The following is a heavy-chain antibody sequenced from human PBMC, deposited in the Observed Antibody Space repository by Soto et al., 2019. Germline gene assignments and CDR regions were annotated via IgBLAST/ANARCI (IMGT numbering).Heavy chain of an antibody. J-gene: IGHJ4*02. CDR1: WGTLSSYA. V-gene: IGHV1-69*13. D-gene: IGHD3-22*01. Sequence: ASVKVSCQASWGTLSSYAISWVGQAPGQRLEWMGGIIPIFGTANYAQKFQGRVTITADESTSTAYMELSSLRSEDTAVYYCARDLPYDSSGYYYSLHLWGQGTLVTVSS. CDR2: IIPIFGTA. CDR3: ARDLPYDSSGYYYSLHL.